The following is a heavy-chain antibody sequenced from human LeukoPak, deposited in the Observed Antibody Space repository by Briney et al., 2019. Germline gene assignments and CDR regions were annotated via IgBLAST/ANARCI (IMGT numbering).Heavy chain of an antibody. CDR2: IYTGGST. CDR1: GFTVSSNY. D-gene: IGHD4-17*01. V-gene: IGHV3-66*01. CDR3: AKTLHYGHYGKFDY. J-gene: IGHJ4*02. Sequence: GGSLRLSCAASGFTVSSNYMSWVRQAPGKGLEWVSAIYTGGSTYYAGSVKGRFTISRDNSKNTLYLQMNSLRAEDTAVYYCAKTLHYGHYGKFDYWGQGTLVTVSS.